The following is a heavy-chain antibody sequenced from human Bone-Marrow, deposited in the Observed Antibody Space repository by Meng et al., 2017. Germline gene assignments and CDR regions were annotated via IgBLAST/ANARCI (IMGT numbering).Heavy chain of an antibody. V-gene: IGHV3-7*01. CDR2: IKQDGSEK. CDR3: ARGGARGYCSSTSCYAFDY. D-gene: IGHD2-2*01. Sequence: GESLKISCAASGFTFSSYWMSWVRQAPGKGLEWVANIKQDGSEKYYVDSVKGRFTISRDNAKNSLYLQMNSLRAEDTAVYYCARGGARGYCSSTSCYAFDYWGQGTLVTVSS. CDR1: GFTFSSYW. J-gene: IGHJ4*02.